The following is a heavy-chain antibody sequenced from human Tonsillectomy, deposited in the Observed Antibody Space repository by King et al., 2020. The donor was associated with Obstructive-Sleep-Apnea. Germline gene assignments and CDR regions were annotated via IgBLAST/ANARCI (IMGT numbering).Heavy chain of an antibody. CDR1: GGSISNYY. V-gene: IGHV4-59*08. D-gene: IGHD4/OR15-4a*01. Sequence: VQLQESGPGLVKPSETLSLTCTVSGGSISNYYWSWIRQPPGKGLEWIGYMYYSGNTNFNPSLKSRVTISADTSTIQISPRLSSVTAADTAVYYCARHRGVEDYGGFGDYFDYWGQGTLVTVSS. CDR2: MYYSGNT. J-gene: IGHJ4*02. CDR3: ARHRGVEDYGGFGDYFDY.